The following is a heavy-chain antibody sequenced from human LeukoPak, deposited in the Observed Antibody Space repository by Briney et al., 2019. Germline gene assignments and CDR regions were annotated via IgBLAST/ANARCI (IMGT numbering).Heavy chain of an antibody. CDR3: TRQECSGGSCSYVDY. V-gene: IGHV3-73*01. D-gene: IGHD2-15*01. CDR2: IRSKPNSYTT. J-gene: IGHJ4*02. Sequence: PGGSLTLSCAASGFTFSGSYMHWVRQASGKGLEWVGLIRSKPNSYTTVYAASVKGRFTISRDDSKNTAYLQMNSLKAEDTAVYYCTRQECSGGSCSYVDYWGQGTLVTVSS. CDR1: GFTFSGSY.